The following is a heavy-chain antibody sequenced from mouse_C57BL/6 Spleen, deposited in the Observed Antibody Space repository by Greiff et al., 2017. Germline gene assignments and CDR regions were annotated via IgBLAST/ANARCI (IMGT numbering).Heavy chain of an antibody. J-gene: IGHJ4*01. Sequence: EVQLQQSGPVLVKPGASVKMSCKASGYTFTDYYMNWVKQSHGKSLEWIGVINPYNGGTSYNQKFKGKATLTVDKSSSTAYMELNSLPSEDSAVYYCARGPLYGDYAMDYWGQGTSVTGSS. V-gene: IGHV1-19*01. CDR3: ARGPLYGDYAMDY. D-gene: IGHD1-1*01. CDR2: INPYNGGT. CDR1: GYTFTDYY.